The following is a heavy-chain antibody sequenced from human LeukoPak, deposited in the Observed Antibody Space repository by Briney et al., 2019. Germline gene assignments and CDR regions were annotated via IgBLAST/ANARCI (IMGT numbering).Heavy chain of an antibody. D-gene: IGHD3-22*01. CDR1: GFTFSSYS. Sequence: GGSLRLSCAASGFTFSSYSMNWVRQAPGKGLEWVSSISSSSSYIYYADSVKGRFTISRDNAKNSLYLQMNSLRADDTAVYYCARDNYYYDDTGYPTDAFDLWGQGTMVTVSS. CDR3: ARDNYYYDDTGYPTDAFDL. CDR2: ISSSSSYI. J-gene: IGHJ3*01. V-gene: IGHV3-21*01.